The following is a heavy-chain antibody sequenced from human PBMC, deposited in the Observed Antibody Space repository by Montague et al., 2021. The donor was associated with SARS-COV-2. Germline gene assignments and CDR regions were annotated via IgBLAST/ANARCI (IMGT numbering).Heavy chain of an antibody. CDR3: ARGHYSSSWYGIRYYFDY. D-gene: IGHD6-13*01. V-gene: IGHV4-34*01. CDR1: GGSFSGYY. J-gene: IGHJ4*02. CDR2: INHSGST. Sequence: SETLSLTCAVYGGSFSGYYWSWIRQPPGKGLEWIGEINHSGSTNYNPSLKSRVTISVDTSKNQFSLKLSSVTAADTAVYHCARGHYSSSWYGIRYYFDYWGQGTLVTVSS.